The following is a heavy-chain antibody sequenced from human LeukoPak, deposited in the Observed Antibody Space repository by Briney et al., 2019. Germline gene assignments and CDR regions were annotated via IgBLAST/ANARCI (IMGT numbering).Heavy chain of an antibody. Sequence: GGSLRLSCAASGFTFSSSAMSWVRQAPGKGLEWVSSISSSSSYIYYADSVKGRFTISRDNAKNSLYLQMNSLRAEDTAVYYCATSIVVLGFDYWGQGTLVTVSS. D-gene: IGHD3-22*01. V-gene: IGHV3-21*01. CDR3: ATSIVVLGFDY. CDR1: GFTFSSSA. CDR2: ISSSSSYI. J-gene: IGHJ4*02.